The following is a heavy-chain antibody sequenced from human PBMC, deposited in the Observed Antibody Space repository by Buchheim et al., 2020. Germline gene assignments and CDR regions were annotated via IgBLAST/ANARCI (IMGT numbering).Heavy chain of an antibody. J-gene: IGHJ4*02. Sequence: QPQLQESGPGLVKPSETLSLTCTVSGGSISSSSYYWDWIRQSPGEGLEWVGSIYYSGSTYYNPSLKSRVSISVDTSKNHFSLKLSSVTAADTAVYYCARRRSDDYGDTYFDYWGQGTL. CDR3: ARRRSDDYGDTYFDY. CDR1: GGSISSSSYY. CDR2: IYYSGST. V-gene: IGHV4-39*01. D-gene: IGHD4-17*01.